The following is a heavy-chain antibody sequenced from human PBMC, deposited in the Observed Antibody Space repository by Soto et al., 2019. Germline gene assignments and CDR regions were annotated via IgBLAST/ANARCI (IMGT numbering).Heavy chain of an antibody. CDR1: GGSFSGNY. V-gene: IGHV4-34*01. Sequence: KSSETLSLTCAVYGGSFSGNYGSWIRQPPGKGLEWIGEINHSGSTNYNPSLKSRVTISIDTSKNQFSLKLSSVTAADTAVYYCAIIWSRYYFDYWGQGTLVTSPQ. CDR3: AIIWSRYYFDY. J-gene: IGHJ4*02. D-gene: IGHD3-3*01. CDR2: INHSGST.